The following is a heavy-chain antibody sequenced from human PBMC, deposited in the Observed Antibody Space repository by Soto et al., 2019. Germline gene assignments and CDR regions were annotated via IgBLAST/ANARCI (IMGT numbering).Heavy chain of an antibody. CDR3: ARELGDIVVVGAATPGY. CDR1: GYTFTSYA. CDR2: INAGNGNT. V-gene: IGHV1-3*01. Sequence: QVQLVQSGAEVKKPGASVKVSCKASGYTFTSYAMHWVRQAPGQRLEWMGWINAGNGNTKYSQKFQGRVTITRDTSASTAYMGRSSLRSEDTAVYYFARELGDIVVVGAATPGYWGQGTLVTVSS. D-gene: IGHD2-15*01. J-gene: IGHJ4*02.